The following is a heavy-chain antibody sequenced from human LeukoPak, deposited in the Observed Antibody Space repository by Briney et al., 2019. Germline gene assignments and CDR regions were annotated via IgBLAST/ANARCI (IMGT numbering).Heavy chain of an antibody. V-gene: IGHV1-2*06. CDR2: INPNSGGT. CDR3: ARVGGTYYYDSSGYFVDY. CDR1: GYTFTGYY. Sequence: ASVKVSCKASGYTFTGYYMHWVRQAPGQGLEWMGRINPNSGGTNYAQKFQGRVTMTRDTSISTAYMELSRLRSDDTAVYYCARVGGTYYYDSSGYFVDYWGQGTLVTVSS. D-gene: IGHD3-22*01. J-gene: IGHJ4*02.